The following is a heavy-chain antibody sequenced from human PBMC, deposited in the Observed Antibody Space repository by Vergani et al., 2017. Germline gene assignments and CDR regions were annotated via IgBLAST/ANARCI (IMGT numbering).Heavy chain of an antibody. CDR2: INSDVSST. CDR1: GFTFSSYW. Sequence: EVQLVESGGGLVQPGGSLRLSCAASGFTFSSYWMHWVRQAPGKGLVWVSRINSDVSSTSYADSVKGRFTISRDNAKNTLYLQMNSLRAEDTAVYYCARDLLPNYDFWSGYSHAYYYYYGMDVWGQGTTVTVSS. J-gene: IGHJ6*02. D-gene: IGHD3-3*01. V-gene: IGHV3-74*01. CDR3: ARDLLPNYDFWSGYSHAYYYYYGMDV.